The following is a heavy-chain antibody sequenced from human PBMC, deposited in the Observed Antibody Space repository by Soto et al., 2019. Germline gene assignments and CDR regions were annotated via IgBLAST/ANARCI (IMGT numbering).Heavy chain of an antibody. Sequence: TLSLTVTVSGGSISSGGYYWSWIRQHPGKGLEWIGYIYYSGSTYYNPSLKSRVTISVDTSKNQFSLKLSSVTAADTAVYYCARDRDTTGGWFDPWGQGTLVTVSS. D-gene: IGHD4-17*01. CDR1: GGSISSGGYY. J-gene: IGHJ5*02. CDR2: IYYSGST. CDR3: ARDRDTTGGWFDP. V-gene: IGHV4-31*03.